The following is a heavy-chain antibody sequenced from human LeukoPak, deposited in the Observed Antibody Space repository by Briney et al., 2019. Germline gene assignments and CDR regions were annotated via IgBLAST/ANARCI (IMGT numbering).Heavy chain of an antibody. J-gene: IGHJ4*02. CDR2: INHSGST. D-gene: IGHD5-12*01. Sequence: SETLSLTCAVYGGSFSGYYWSWIRQPPGKGLEWIGEINHSGSTNYNPSLKSRVTISVDTSKNQFSLKLSSVTAADTAVYYCAGEYYSGYQFDYWGQGTLVTVSS. CDR1: GGSFSGYY. V-gene: IGHV4-34*01. CDR3: AGEYYSGYQFDY.